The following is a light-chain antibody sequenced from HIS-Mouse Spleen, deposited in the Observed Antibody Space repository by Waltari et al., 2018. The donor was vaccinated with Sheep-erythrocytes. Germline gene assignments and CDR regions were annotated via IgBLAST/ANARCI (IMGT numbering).Light chain of an antibody. CDR2: GNS. CDR3: QSYDSSLSGSYV. V-gene: IGLV1-40*01. CDR1: SSNIGAGYD. J-gene: IGLJ1*01. Sequence: QSVLTQPPSVSGAPGQRVTIPCTGSSSNIGAGYDVTWYQQLPGTAPKLLIYGNSNRPSGVPDRFSGSKSGTSASLAITGLQAEDEADYYCQSYDSSLSGSYVFGTGTKVTVL.